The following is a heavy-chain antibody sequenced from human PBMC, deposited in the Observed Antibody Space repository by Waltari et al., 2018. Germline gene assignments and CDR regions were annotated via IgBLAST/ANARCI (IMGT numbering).Heavy chain of an antibody. D-gene: IGHD6-19*01. CDR3: ARGKQWLGPRFDP. V-gene: IGHV3-21*01. J-gene: IGHJ5*02. Sequence: EVQLVESGGGLVKPGGSLGLSCAASGFTFSSYSMNWVRQAPGKGLEWVSSISSSSSYIYYADSVKGRFTISRDNAKNSLYLQMNSLRAEDTAVYYCARGKQWLGPRFDPWGQETLVTVSS. CDR1: GFTFSSYS. CDR2: ISSSSSYI.